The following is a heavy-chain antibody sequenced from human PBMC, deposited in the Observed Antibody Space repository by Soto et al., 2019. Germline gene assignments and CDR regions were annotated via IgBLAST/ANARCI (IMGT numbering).Heavy chain of an antibody. V-gene: IGHV1-3*01. CDR1: GYTFTSYA. Sequence: ASVKVSCKASGYTFTSYAMHWVRQAPGQRLEWMGWINAGNGNTKYSQKFQGRVTITRDTSASTAYMELSSLRSEDTAVYYCARDKRYCSGGSCYSSYYNYRDVWGKGTTVTVSS. D-gene: IGHD2-15*01. J-gene: IGHJ6*03. CDR2: INAGNGNT. CDR3: ARDKRYCSGGSCYSSYYNYRDV.